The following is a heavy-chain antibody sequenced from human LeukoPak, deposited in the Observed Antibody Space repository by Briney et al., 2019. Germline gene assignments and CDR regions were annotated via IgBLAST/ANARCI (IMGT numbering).Heavy chain of an antibody. Sequence: SETLSLTCTVSGGSISSYYWSWIRQPPGKGLEWIGYIYYSGSTNYNPSLKSRVTISVDTSKNQFSLKLSSVTAADTAVYYCARDDYGDYLRGGYGMDVWGQGTTVTVSS. D-gene: IGHD4-17*01. CDR2: IYYSGST. CDR1: GGSISSYY. V-gene: IGHV4-59*12. CDR3: ARDDYGDYLRGGYGMDV. J-gene: IGHJ6*02.